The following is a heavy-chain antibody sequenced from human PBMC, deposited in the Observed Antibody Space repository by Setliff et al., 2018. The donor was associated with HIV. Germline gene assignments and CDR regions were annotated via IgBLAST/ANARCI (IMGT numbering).Heavy chain of an antibody. J-gene: IGHJ4*02. CDR1: GGSISSTSYY. Sequence: PSETLSLTCTVSGGSISSTSYYWGWIRQPPGKGLEWIGNIYYSGGTDYHPSLKSRVTISVDTSKNQFSLNVNSVTAPDTAVYYCARAESYYDFWSGYYSEILYFDYWGQGTLVTVSS. D-gene: IGHD3-3*01. CDR2: IYYSGGT. V-gene: IGHV4-39*01. CDR3: ARAESYYDFWSGYYSEILYFDY.